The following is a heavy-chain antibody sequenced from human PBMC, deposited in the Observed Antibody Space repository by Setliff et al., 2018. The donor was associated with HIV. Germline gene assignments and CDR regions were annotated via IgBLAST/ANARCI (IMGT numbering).Heavy chain of an antibody. D-gene: IGHD2-21*02. CDR3: ARGQGCGGGCHYAFEM. CDR1: GYSISNDYY. CDR2: IYHSGNT. V-gene: IGHV4-38-2*02. J-gene: IGHJ3*02. Sequence: PSETLSLTCTVSGYSISNDYYWGWIRQPPGKGLEWIASIYHSGNTYYNPSLKSRVTISVDTSKNQFSLNLNSVTAADTAVYYCARGQGCGGGCHYAFEMWGQGTMVTVSS.